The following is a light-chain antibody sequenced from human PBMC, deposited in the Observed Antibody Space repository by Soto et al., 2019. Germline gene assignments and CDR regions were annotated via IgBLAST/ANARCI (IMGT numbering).Light chain of an antibody. CDR3: CSYAGGSTP. CDR2: EGS. Sequence: QSALTQPASVSGSPGQSITISCTGTRSDVGSYNLVSWYQQHPGKAPKLMIYEGSKRPSGVSNRFSGSKSGNTASLTISGLQAEDEADYSCCSYAGGSTPFGEGTKLTVL. J-gene: IGLJ3*02. V-gene: IGLV2-23*01. CDR1: RSDVGSYNL.